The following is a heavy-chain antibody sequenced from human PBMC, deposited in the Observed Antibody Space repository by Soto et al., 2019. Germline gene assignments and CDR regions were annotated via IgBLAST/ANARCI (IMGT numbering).Heavy chain of an antibody. V-gene: IGHV1-18*01. Sequence: QVQLVQSGAEVRGPGASVKVSCKASGYTFTNYGINWVRQAPGQGLEWMGWINVDTGNTNYAQKVQGRVTMTTDTSTSTAYMELRSLRSDDTAMYYCARGGTTYYESWKIDYWGQGTLITVSS. CDR2: INVDTGNT. J-gene: IGHJ4*02. D-gene: IGHD3-3*01. CDR3: ARGGTTYYESWKIDY. CDR1: GYTFTNYG.